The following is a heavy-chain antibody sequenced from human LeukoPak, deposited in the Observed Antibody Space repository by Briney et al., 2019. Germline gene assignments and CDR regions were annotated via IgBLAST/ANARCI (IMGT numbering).Heavy chain of an antibody. D-gene: IGHD6-13*01. J-gene: IGHJ4*02. CDR3: ARGTAAPYSSSWVDY. V-gene: IGHV3-48*02. Sequence: GRSLRLSCAASGFTFSSYRMNWVRQAPEKGLEWVSYISRRSSTTYYADSVKGRFTISRDNAKNSLYLQMDSLRDEDTAVYYCARGTAAPYSSSWVDYWGQGMLVTVSS. CDR1: GFTFSSYR. CDR2: ISRRSSTT.